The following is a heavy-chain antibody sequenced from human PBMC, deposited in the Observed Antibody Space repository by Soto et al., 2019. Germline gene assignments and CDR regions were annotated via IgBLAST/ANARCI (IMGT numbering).Heavy chain of an antibody. CDR3: TRHVDCSGGSCYSGYYYYMDV. V-gene: IGHV3-73*01. CDR2: IRSKPNTDAT. Sequence: GGALRLSCAASGFTFSDSAMHWVRQASGKGLEWVGRIRSKPNTDATAYAASVKGRFTISRDDSKNTAYLQMNSLKTEDTAVYYCTRHVDCSGGSCYSGYYYYMDVWGKGTTVTVSS. CDR1: GFTFSDSA. J-gene: IGHJ6*03. D-gene: IGHD2-15*01.